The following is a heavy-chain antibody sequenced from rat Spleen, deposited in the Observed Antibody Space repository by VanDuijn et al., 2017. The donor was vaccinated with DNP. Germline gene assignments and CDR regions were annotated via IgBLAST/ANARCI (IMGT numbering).Heavy chain of an antibody. CDR2: LSYSGST. V-gene: IGHV3-1*01. J-gene: IGHJ2*01. CDR1: GYSITSNY. Sequence: EVQLQESGPGLVKPSQSLSLTCSVTGYSITSNYWGWIRKFPGNKMEWMGFLSYSGSTSYNPSLKSRISITRDTSKNQFFLQLNSVTTEDTATYYCARYQSYYDDGSYYPYYFDYWGQGVMVTVSS. CDR3: ARYQSYYDDGSYYPYYFDY. D-gene: IGHD1-12*02.